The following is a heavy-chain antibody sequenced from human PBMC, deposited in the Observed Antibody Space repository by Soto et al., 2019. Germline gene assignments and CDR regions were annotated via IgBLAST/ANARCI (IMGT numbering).Heavy chain of an antibody. Sequence: PSETLSLTCTVSGGSISSYYCSLNRQPPGKGLEWIGYIYYSGSTNYNPSLKSRVTKSVDTAYMELSSLRSEDTAVYYCATGGDLDLHYYYYGMDVWGQGTTVTVSS. V-gene: IGHV4-59*01. CDR2: IYYSGST. D-gene: IGHD1-7*01. CDR3: ATGGDLDLHYYYYGMDV. CDR1: GGSISSYY. J-gene: IGHJ6*02.